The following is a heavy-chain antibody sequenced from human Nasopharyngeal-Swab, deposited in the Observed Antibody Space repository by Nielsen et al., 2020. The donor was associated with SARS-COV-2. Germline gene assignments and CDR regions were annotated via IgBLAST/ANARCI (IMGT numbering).Heavy chain of an antibody. D-gene: IGHD2-21*02. CDR3: AREVYCGGDCYFDY. V-gene: IGHV3-21*01. CDR2: ISSSSSYI. Sequence: GESLKISCAASGFTFSSYSMNWVRQAPGKGLEWVSSISSSSSYIYYADSVKGRFTISRDNAKNSLYLQMNSLRAEDTAVYYCAREVYCGGDCYFDYWGQGTLVTVSS. J-gene: IGHJ4*02. CDR1: GFTFSSYS.